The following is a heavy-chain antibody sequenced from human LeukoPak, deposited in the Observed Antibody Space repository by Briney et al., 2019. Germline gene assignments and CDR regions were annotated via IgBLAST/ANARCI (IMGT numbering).Heavy chain of an antibody. J-gene: IGHJ4*02. D-gene: IGHD1-26*01. CDR3: ARVYSGSYYAGSFFDY. V-gene: IGHV1-69*05. Sequence: SVKVFCKASGGTFSSYAISWVRQAPGQGLEWMEGIIPIFGTANYAQKFQGRVTMTTDTSTSTAYMELRSLRSDDTAVYYCARVYSGSYYAGSFFDYWGQGTLVTVSS. CDR2: IIPIFGTA. CDR1: GGTFSSYA.